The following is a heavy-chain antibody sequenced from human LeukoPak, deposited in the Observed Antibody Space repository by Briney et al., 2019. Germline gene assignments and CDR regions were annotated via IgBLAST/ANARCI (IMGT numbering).Heavy chain of an antibody. CDR1: GGSISSGGYS. Sequence: PSETLSLTCAVSGGSISSGGYSWSWIRQPPGKGLEWIGYIYYSGSTYYNPSLKSRVTISVDKSKNQFSLKLSSVTAADTAVYYCATRIMITYGGVIVYWGQGTLVTVSS. D-gene: IGHD3-16*02. V-gene: IGHV4-30-4*07. CDR2: IYYSGST. J-gene: IGHJ4*02. CDR3: ATRIMITYGGVIVY.